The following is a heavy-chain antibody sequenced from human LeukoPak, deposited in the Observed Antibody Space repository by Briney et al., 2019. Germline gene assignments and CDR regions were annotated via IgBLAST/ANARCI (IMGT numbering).Heavy chain of an antibody. CDR1: GFSLSDYY. CDR3: ARGRRGSYYTFQV. V-gene: IGHV3-11*01. CDR2: VTSTGRST. Sequence: GGSLRLSCAVSGFSLSDYYMNWVRQAPGEGLERISYVTSTGRSTNYADSVKGRFTISRDSAKNSVSLQLSSLTAEDTAVYYCARGRRGSYYTFQVWGQGTLVSVSS. J-gene: IGHJ4*02. D-gene: IGHD3-16*01.